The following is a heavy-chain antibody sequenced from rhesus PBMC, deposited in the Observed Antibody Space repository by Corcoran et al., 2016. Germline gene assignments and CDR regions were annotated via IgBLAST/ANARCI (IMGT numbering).Heavy chain of an antibody. Sequence: QVQLQESGPGLVKPSETLSPTCAVSGGLFCCYWWSWIRQPPGKGLEGIGEINGNSGSTNYNPSLKSPVTISKDASKNQFSLKLSSVTAADTAVYYCARYRIQGFDYWGQGVLVTVSS. V-gene: IGHV4-80*01. CDR1: GGLFCCYW. D-gene: IGHD5-12*01. CDR3: ARYRIQGFDY. J-gene: IGHJ4*01. CDR2: INGNSGST.